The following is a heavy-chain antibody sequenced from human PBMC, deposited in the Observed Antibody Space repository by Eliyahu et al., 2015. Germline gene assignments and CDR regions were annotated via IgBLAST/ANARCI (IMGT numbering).Heavy chain of an antibody. Sequence: EVQLVESGGGLVQPGGSLXLSCAAXGFTFSSYWMSWVRQAPGKGLEWVSSISSSSSYIYYADSVKGRFTISRDNAKNSLYLQMNSLRAEDTAVYYCARPQWTAMVPGYYWGQGTLVTVSS. CDR1: GFTFSSYW. CDR2: ISSSSSYI. CDR3: ARPQWTAMVPGYY. J-gene: IGHJ4*02. D-gene: IGHD5-18*01. V-gene: IGHV3-21*01.